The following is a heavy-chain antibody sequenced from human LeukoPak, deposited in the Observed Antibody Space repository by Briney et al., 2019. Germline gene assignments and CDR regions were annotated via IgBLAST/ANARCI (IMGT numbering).Heavy chain of an antibody. CDR3: ATPNRGYGGIFDY. J-gene: IGHJ4*02. Sequence: GGSLRLSCAASGFTFSSYGMHWVRQAPGKGLEWVAVIWYDGSNKYYADSVKGRFTISRDNSKNTLYLQMYSLRAEDTAVYYCATPNRGYGGIFDYWGQGTLVTVSS. V-gene: IGHV3-33*01. CDR2: IWYDGSNK. D-gene: IGHD3-10*01. CDR1: GFTFSSYG.